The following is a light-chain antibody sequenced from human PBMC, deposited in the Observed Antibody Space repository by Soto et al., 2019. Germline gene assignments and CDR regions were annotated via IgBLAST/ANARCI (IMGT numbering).Light chain of an antibody. CDR3: QQYGSSPWT. V-gene: IGKV3-20*01. CDR1: QTIRSNY. CDR2: GAS. Sequence: ETVLTQSPGTLSLSPGERATLSCSASQTIRSNYLAWYRQTPGQAPRLLIYGASNRATGIADRFSGSGSGTYFTLIISRLEPEDFALYYCQQYGSSPWTFGQGNQVEIK. J-gene: IGKJ1*01.